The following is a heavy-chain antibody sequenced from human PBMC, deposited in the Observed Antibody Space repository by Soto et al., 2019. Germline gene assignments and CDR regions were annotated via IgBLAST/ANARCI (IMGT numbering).Heavy chain of an antibody. Sequence: SETLCLPCTVSGGSIDRSNYYWDWIRQPQGKGLEWIGTTYYNGNAYYNPSLKSRVTMSVDTSKNQFSLKLISVTAADTAVYYCSRHFVALVIKAWVYRCQGTLVTVSS. J-gene: IGHJ4*02. V-gene: IGHV4-39*01. D-gene: IGHD3-9*01. CDR1: GGSIDRSNYY. CDR3: SRHFVALVIKAWVY. CDR2: TYYNGNA.